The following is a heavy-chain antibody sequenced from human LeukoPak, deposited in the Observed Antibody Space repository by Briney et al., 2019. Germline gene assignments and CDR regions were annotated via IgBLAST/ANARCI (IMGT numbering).Heavy chain of an antibody. CDR3: AKLHYYDSSGYPYDAFDI. CDR2: ISGRGDDT. J-gene: IGHJ3*02. V-gene: IGHV3-23*01. CDR1: GFTFNSYA. D-gene: IGHD3-22*01. Sequence: GGSLRLSCAASGFTFNSYAMTWVRQAPGKGLEWVSSISGRGDDTYSADSVKGRFTISRDNSKNTLYLKMNSLRAEDTAVYYCAKLHYYDSSGYPYDAFDIWGQGTMVTVSS.